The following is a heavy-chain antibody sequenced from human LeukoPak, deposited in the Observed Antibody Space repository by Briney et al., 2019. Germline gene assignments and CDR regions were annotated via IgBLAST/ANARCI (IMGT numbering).Heavy chain of an antibody. CDR2: ISSSSSYI. CDR3: ARVRSGGFDY. CDR1: GFTFSSYS. J-gene: IGHJ4*02. V-gene: IGHV3-21*01. D-gene: IGHD1-26*01. Sequence: PGGSLRLSCAASGFTFSSYSMNWVRQARGKGVVWVSSISSSSSYIYYADSVKGRFTISRDNAKNSLYLQMNSLRAEDTAVYYCARVRSGGFDYWGQGSLVTVSS.